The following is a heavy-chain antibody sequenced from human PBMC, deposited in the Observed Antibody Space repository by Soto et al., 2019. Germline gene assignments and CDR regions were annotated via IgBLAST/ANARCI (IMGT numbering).Heavy chain of an antibody. CDR2: ISATGGST. D-gene: IGHD2-21*02. J-gene: IGHJ5*02. CDR1: GFTFSSYT. CDR3: AKGFIRDCGGDCTVDT. V-gene: IGHV3-23*01. Sequence: GGSLRLSCAASGFTFSSYTMSWVRQAPGKGLEWVSGISATGGSTYYADSVKGRFTFSRDNSKNTLYLQMNSLRAEDTAVYYCAKGFIRDCGGDCTVDTWGQGTLVTGLL.